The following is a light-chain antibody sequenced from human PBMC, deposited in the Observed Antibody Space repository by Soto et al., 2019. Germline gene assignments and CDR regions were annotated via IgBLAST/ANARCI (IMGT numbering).Light chain of an antibody. CDR2: EVS. J-gene: IGLJ3*02. CDR3: CSYTSSNTLLL. V-gene: IGLV2-14*01. CDR1: SSDVGGYKY. Sequence: QSALTQPASVSGSPGQSITISCTGTSSDVGGYKYVSWYQQRPGKAPELIIYEVSNRPSGVSNRFSGSKSANTASLTISGLQAEDEAEYFGCSYTSSNTLLLFGGGTKVTVL.